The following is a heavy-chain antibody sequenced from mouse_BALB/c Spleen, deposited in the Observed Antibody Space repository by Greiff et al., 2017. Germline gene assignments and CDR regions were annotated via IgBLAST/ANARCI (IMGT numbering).Heavy chain of an antibody. D-gene: IGHD2-14*01. CDR3: ARGGSRSVNAMDD. CDR1: GYTFTSYN. CDR2: IYPGNGDT. Sequence: VQLQQPGAELVKPGASVKMSCKASGYTFTSYNMHWVKQTPGQGLEWIGAIYPGNGDTSYNQKFKGKATLTADKSSSTAYMQLSSLTSEDSAVYYCARGGSRSVNAMDDWGQGTSVTVSS. J-gene: IGHJ4*01. V-gene: IGHV1-12*01.